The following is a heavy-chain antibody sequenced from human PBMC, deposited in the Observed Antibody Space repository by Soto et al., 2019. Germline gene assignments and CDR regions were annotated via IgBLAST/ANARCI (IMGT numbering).Heavy chain of an antibody. CDR1: GFTFSNYW. J-gene: IGHJ4*02. V-gene: IGHV3-7*01. Sequence: GGSLRLSCAASGFTFSNYWMTWVRQAPWKGLEWVANINEDGSEKHYVDSVKGRFTISRDNAKNSLYLQMNSLRVEDTAVYFCSRDVGVGPKALNYWGQGALGTGSS. D-gene: IGHD2-21*01. CDR2: INEDGSEK. CDR3: SRDVGVGPKALNY.